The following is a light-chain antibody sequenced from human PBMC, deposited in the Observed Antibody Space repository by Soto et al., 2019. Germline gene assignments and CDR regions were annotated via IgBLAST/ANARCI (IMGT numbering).Light chain of an antibody. V-gene: IGKV3-20*01. CDR3: QQYSASSRT. CDR2: SAS. Sequence: EIVLTQSPGTLSLSPGDRATLSCSASQTVTGNYLAWYHQKPGQAPRLLIHSASSRATGIPDRFSASGSGTDFTLTISRLEPEDFAVYYCQQYSASSRTFCQGTKVDIK. J-gene: IGKJ1*01. CDR1: QTVTGNY.